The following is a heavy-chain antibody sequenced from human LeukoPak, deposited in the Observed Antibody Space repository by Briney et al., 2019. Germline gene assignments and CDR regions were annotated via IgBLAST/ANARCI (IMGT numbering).Heavy chain of an antibody. Sequence: APVKVSCKASGYTFTGYYMHWVRQAPGQGLEWMGWINPNSGGKNYAQKFQGRVTMTRDTSISTAYMELSRLRSDDTAVYYCARDRAQGGSGYADYWGQGTLVTVSS. CDR3: ARDRAQGGSGYADY. J-gene: IGHJ4*02. CDR2: INPNSGGK. V-gene: IGHV1-2*02. CDR1: GYTFTGYY. D-gene: IGHD3-22*01.